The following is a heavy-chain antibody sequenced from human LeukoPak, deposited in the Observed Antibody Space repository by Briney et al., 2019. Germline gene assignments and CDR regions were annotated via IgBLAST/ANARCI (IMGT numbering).Heavy chain of an antibody. V-gene: IGHV3-74*01. J-gene: IGHJ4*02. CDR2: INSDGSST. CDR3: ARAVRAHPPADF. CDR1: GFSFSSYW. D-gene: IGHD3-3*01. Sequence: GGSLILSCAASGFSFSSYWMHWVRQAPGKGLEWVSRINSDGSSTTYADSVKGRSSISRDNAKNTLYLHMSSLRAEDTGVYYYARAVRAHPPADFWGQGTLVTVSS.